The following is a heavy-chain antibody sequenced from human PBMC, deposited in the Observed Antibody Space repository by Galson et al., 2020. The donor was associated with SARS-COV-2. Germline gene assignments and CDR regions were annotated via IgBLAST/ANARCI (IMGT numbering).Heavy chain of an antibody. D-gene: IGHD1-26*01. CDR2: ISRSGDGDVK. V-gene: IGHV3-11*01. CDR1: GFILSDYY. Sequence: AGGSLRLSCAASGFILSDYYISWIRQAPGKGLEWILYISRSGDGDVKNYADSVKGRFTISRDNAKNSLYLQMNSLRVEDTAVYYCARDIRIVGDTYYFDYWGQGTLVTVSS. CDR3: ARDIRIVGDTYYFDY. J-gene: IGHJ4*02.